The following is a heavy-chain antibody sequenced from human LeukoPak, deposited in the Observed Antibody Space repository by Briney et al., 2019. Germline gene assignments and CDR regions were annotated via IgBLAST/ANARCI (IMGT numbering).Heavy chain of an antibody. J-gene: IGHJ4*02. CDR2: IREDGRET. Sequence: PGGSLRLSCVASGFTFSRSWMDWVRQVPGKGLEWVANIREDGRETYYVDSVRGRFTISRDNAKNSLYLQMDRLRVEDTAIYYCTKSLDYWGQGTLVTVPS. V-gene: IGHV3-7*01. CDR1: GFTFSRSW. CDR3: TKSLDY.